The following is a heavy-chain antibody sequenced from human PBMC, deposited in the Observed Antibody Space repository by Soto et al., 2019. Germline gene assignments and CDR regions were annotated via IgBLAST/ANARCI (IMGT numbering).Heavy chain of an antibody. CDR3: ARVRLGYFDY. D-gene: IGHD6-19*01. CDR2: ISYDGSNK. CDR1: GFTFSSYA. Sequence: PGGSLRLSCAASGFTFSSYAMHWVRQAPGKGLEWVAVISYDGSNKYYADSVKGRFTISRDNSKNTLYLQMNSLRAEDTAVYYCARVRLGYFDYWGQGTLVTVSS. J-gene: IGHJ4*02. V-gene: IGHV3-30-3*01.